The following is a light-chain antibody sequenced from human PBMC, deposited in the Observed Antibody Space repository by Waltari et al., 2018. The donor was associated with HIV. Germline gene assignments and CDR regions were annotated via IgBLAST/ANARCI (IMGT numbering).Light chain of an antibody. J-gene: IGKJ1*01. V-gene: IGKV3-20*01. Sequence: EIVLTQSPGTLSLSPGERATLSCRASQIVSSTSLAWYQQKPGQAPRLLSYGASSRATGIPDRFSGSGSGTDFTLTISRLEPEDFAVYYCQQYGSSPQAFGQGTKVESK. CDR3: QQYGSSPQA. CDR2: GAS. CDR1: QIVSSTS.